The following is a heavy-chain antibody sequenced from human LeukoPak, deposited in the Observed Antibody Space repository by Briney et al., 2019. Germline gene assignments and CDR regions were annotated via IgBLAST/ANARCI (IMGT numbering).Heavy chain of an antibody. CDR2: VSGSGGST. V-gene: IGHV3-23*01. CDR3: AKRRGLELTYYFYMEV. CDR1: GFTFSSYG. J-gene: IGHJ6*03. D-gene: IGHD1-7*01. Sequence: GGSLRLSCAASGFTFSSYGMSSVRQAPGKGLEWVSAVSGSGGSTYYADSVKGRFTISRDNSKNTLYLQMNSPRAEDTAVYYCAKRRGLELTYYFYMEVWGKGATVTVSS.